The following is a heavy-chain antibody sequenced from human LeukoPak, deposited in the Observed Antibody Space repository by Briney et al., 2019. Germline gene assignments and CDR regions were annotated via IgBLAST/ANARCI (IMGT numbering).Heavy chain of an antibody. V-gene: IGHV4-59*01. CDR2: IYYSGST. CDR1: GGSISSYY. J-gene: IGHJ6*03. Sequence: SETLSLTCTVSGGSISSYYWSWIRQPPGKGLEWIGYIYYSGSTNYNPSLKSRVTISVDTSKNQFSLKLSSVTAADTAVYYCARVGCSSTSCYWSYYYYYYMDVWGKGTTVTVSS. CDR3: ARVGCSSTSCYWSYYYYYYMDV. D-gene: IGHD2-2*01.